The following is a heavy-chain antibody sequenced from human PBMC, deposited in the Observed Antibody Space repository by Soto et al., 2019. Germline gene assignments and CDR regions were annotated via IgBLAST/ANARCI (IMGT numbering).Heavy chain of an antibody. J-gene: IGHJ5*02. CDR2: INPNSGGT. V-gene: IGHV1-2*04. CDR1: GYTLTELS. CDR3: ARVGCSSTSCYPWFDP. Sequence: ASVKVSCKVSGYTLTELSMHWVRQAPGQGLEWMGWINPNSGGTNYAQKFQGWVTMTRDTSISTAYMELSRLRSDDTAVYYCARVGCSSTSCYPWFDPWGQGTLVTVSS. D-gene: IGHD2-2*01.